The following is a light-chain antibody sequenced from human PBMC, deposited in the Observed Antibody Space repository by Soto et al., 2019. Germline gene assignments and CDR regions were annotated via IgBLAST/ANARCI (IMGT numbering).Light chain of an antibody. CDR2: DAS. V-gene: IGKV3-20*01. CDR3: HQYGSSPLT. J-gene: IGKJ4*01. CDR1: QSVSSTY. Sequence: EIVLTQSPGTLSLSPGERATLSCRASQSVSSTYLAWYQQKPGQAPRLLIYDASSRATGIPDKFIGSGSGSDFSLTISRLEPEDFAVYYCHQYGSSPLTFGGGTKVDI.